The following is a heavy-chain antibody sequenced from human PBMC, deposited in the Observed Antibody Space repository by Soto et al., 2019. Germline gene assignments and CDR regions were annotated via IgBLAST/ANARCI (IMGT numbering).Heavy chain of an antibody. CDR2: IYSGGRT. J-gene: IGHJ4*02. Sequence: GGSLRLSCAASGFTVGNNYMNWVRQAPGKGLEWVSVIYSGGRTDYADSVKGRFTISRDSSKNTLFLQMNSLRAEDTAIYYCAARAVAAPRWGQGTLVTVSS. CDR1: GFTVGNNY. CDR3: AARAVAAPR. D-gene: IGHD6-19*01. V-gene: IGHV3-66*01.